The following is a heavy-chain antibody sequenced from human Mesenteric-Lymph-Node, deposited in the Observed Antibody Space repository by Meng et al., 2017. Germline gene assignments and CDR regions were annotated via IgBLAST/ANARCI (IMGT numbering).Heavy chain of an antibody. J-gene: IGHJ6*02. CDR1: GYTFTGYY. V-gene: IGHV1-2*06. CDR2: INPNSGGT. CDR3: ARVLMVYAIVSYYGMDV. D-gene: IGHD2-8*01. Sequence: ASVKVSCKASGYTFTGYYMHWVRQAPGQGREWMGRINPNSGGTNYAQKLQGRVTMTRDTSNSTAYMELSRLRADDTAVYYCARVLMVYAIVSYYGMDVWGQGTTVTVSS.